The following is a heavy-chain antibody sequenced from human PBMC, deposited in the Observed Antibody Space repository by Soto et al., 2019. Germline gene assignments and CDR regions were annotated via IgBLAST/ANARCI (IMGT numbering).Heavy chain of an antibody. V-gene: IGHV3-23*01. Sequence: EVQLWDSGGGLVQPGGSLRLSCAASGFTFSNYAMNWVRQAPGKGLEWVTAISGSGGSTYYADSVKGRFTISRDNSRNTVFLQMNSLRTEDTAIYYCAKVPDVIKSFDYWGQGSLVTVSS. CDR2: ISGSGGST. D-gene: IGHD2-21*01. CDR3: AKVPDVIKSFDY. CDR1: GFTFSNYA. J-gene: IGHJ4*02.